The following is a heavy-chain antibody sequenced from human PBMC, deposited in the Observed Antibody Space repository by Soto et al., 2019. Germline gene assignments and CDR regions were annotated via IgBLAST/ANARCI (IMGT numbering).Heavy chain of an antibody. CDR2: IKQDGSEK. Sequence: EEQLVESGRGLVQPGGSLRLYCAASGFTFSSYWMSWVRQAPGKGLEWVANIKQDGSEKYYVDSVKGRFTISRDNAKNSLYLQMNSLRAEDTAVYYCARGGYGDYLFYYYYYYMDVWGKGTTVTVSS. D-gene: IGHD4-17*01. V-gene: IGHV3-7*01. J-gene: IGHJ6*03. CDR3: ARGGYGDYLFYYYYYYMDV. CDR1: GFTFSSYW.